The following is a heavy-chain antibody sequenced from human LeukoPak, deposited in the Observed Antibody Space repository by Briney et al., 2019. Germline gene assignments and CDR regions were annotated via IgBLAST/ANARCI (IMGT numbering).Heavy chain of an antibody. D-gene: IGHD3-10*01. CDR2: ISTYNGNT. V-gene: IGHV1-18*01. Sequence: ASVKVSCKGSGYTFSSYGISWVRQAPGQGLEWMGWISTYNGNTNYAQKLQGRVTMTTDTSTSTAYMELRSLRSDDTAVYYCARAWELGSGSYIFPRYYYYYMDVWGKGTTVTISS. J-gene: IGHJ6*03. CDR3: ARAWELGSGSYIFPRYYYYYMDV. CDR1: GYTFSSYG.